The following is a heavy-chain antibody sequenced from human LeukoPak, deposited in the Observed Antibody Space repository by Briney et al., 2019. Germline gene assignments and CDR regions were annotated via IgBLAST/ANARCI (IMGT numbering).Heavy chain of an antibody. J-gene: IGHJ4*02. D-gene: IGHD4-17*01. CDR3: AREEDGNDY. V-gene: IGHV1-8*01. CDR1: GYTFTSYD. Sequence: ASVTVSCKASGYTFTSYDINWGPHATGRGLEWMGWMNPNSGNTAYAQTFQGRVTMTRNTSISTAYMELSSLRSEDTAVYYCAREEDGNDYWGQGTLVTVSS. CDR2: MNPNSGNT.